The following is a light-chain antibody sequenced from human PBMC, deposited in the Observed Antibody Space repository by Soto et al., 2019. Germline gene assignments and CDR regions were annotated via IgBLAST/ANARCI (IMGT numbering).Light chain of an antibody. CDR2: WAS. V-gene: IGKV4-1*01. CDR3: QQYYSCPLA. Sequence: DIVMTQSPDSLTVSLGERATINCKSSHSILHNNQHYLAWYQQKPGQPPKVLIYWASTRESGVPDRFSGSGSGTDFTLTVTNLQAEDMAVYYCQQYYSCPLAFGGGTKVEI. J-gene: IGKJ4*01. CDR1: HSILHNNQHY.